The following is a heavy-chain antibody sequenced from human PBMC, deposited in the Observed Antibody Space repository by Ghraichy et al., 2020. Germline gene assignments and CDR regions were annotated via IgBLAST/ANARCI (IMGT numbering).Heavy chain of an antibody. D-gene: IGHD3-10*01. J-gene: IGHJ6*02. CDR1: GFTFSSYS. CDR3: ARDAGPYYYGSGSYLDYYYYGMDV. Sequence: GGSLRLSCAASGFTFSSYSMNWVRQAPGKGLEWVSSISSSSSYIYYADSVKGRFTISRDNAKNSLYLQMNSLRAEDTAVYYCARDAGPYYYGSGSYLDYYYYGMDVWGQGTTVTVSS. CDR2: ISSSSSYI. V-gene: IGHV3-21*01.